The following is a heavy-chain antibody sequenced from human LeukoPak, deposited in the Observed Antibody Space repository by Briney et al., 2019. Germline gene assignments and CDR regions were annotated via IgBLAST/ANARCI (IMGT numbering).Heavy chain of an antibody. V-gene: IGHV3-74*01. CDR2: INSDGSST. Sequence: GGSLRLSCAASGFTFSGNWMHWVRQAPGKGLVWVSRINSDGSSTSYADSVKGRFTISRDNAKNTLYLQMNSLRAEDTAVYYCARPIVATIDDAFDIWGQGTMVTVSS. J-gene: IGHJ3*02. D-gene: IGHD5-12*01. CDR3: ARPIVATIDDAFDI. CDR1: GFTFSGNW.